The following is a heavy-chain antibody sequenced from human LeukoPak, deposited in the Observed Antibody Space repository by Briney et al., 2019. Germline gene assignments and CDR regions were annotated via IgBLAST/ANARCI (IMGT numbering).Heavy chain of an antibody. D-gene: IGHD2-15*01. CDR2: INPNRGAT. CDR3: ARVGDCSGGSCGP. V-gene: IGHV1-2*02. J-gene: IGHJ5*02. CDR1: GYTFTGYD. Sequence: ASVKVSCKASGYTFTGYDMHWVRQAPGQGLGWMGWINPNRGATNYAQKFQGRVTMTRDTSINTAYMELSRLSFDDTAVYYCARVGDCSGGSCGPWGQGTLVTVSS.